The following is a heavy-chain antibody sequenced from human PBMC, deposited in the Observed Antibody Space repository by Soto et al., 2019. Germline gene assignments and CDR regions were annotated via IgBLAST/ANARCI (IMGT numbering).Heavy chain of an antibody. CDR1: GFTFSSYG. V-gene: IGHV3-30*03. CDR2: ISYDGSNK. J-gene: IGHJ5*02. D-gene: IGHD4-4*01. Sequence: GGSLRLSCAASGFTFSSYGMHWVRQAPGKGLEWVAVISYDGSNKYYADSVKGRFTISRDNSKNTLYLQMNSLRAEDTAVYYCAHSIGTTVISWGFDPWGQGTLVTVSS. CDR3: AHSIGTTVISWGFDP.